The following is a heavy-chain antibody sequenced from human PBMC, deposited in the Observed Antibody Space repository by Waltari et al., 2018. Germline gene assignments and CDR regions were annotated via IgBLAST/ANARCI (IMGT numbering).Heavy chain of an antibody. CDR2: TYYRSKWYN. J-gene: IGHJ6*02. CDR1: GDSVSSNSAA. V-gene: IGHV6-1*01. CDR3: ARDIGDYYYYGSGSYGFSESYYGMDV. D-gene: IGHD3-10*01. Sequence: QVQLQQSGPGLVKPSQTLSLTCAISGDSVSSNSAAWNWIRQSPSRGLEWLGRTYYRSKWYNDYAVSVKSRITINPDTSKNQFSLQLNSVTPEDTAVYYCARDIGDYYYYGSGSYGFSESYYGMDVWGQGP.